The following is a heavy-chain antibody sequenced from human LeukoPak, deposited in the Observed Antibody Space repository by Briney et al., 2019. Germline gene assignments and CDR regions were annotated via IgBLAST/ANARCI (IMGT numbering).Heavy chain of an antibody. J-gene: IGHJ4*02. CDR1: GFTVSSNY. CDR2: IYSGGST. D-gene: IGHD6-19*01. V-gene: IGHV3-66*01. CDR3: ARDFPTAVAGTLKGY. Sequence: PGGSLRLSCAASGFTVSSNYMSWGRQAPGKGLEWVSVIYSGGSTYYADSVKGRFTISRDNSKNTLYLQMNSLRAEDTAVYYCARDFPTAVAGTLKGYWGQGTLVTVSS.